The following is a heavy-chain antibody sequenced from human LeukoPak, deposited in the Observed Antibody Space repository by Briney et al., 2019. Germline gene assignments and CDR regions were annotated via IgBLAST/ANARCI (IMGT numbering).Heavy chain of an antibody. V-gene: IGHV4-34*01. D-gene: IGHD2-15*01. CDR1: GGSFSGYY. Sequence: SETLSLTCAVYGGSFSGYYWSWIRQPPGKGLEWIGEINHSGSTNYSPSLKSRVTISVDTSKNQFSLKLSSVTAAGTAVYYCARVRCGGSCHFDYWGQGTLVTVSS. CDR2: INHSGST. CDR3: ARVRCGGSCHFDY. J-gene: IGHJ4*02.